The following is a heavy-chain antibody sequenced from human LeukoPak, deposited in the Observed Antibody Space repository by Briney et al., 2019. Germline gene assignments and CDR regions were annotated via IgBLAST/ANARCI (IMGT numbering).Heavy chain of an antibody. CDR2: ISERGGST. CDR3: AKAIGGSERGGFDY. V-gene: IGHV3-23*01. CDR1: GITLSNYG. Sequence: PGGSLRLSCVVSGITLSNYGMSWVRQAPGKGLEWVSGISERGGSTNYADSVKGRFIISRDNAKNSLYLQMNSLRAEDTALYYCAKAIGGSERGGFDYWGQGTLVTVSS. J-gene: IGHJ4*02. D-gene: IGHD3-10*01.